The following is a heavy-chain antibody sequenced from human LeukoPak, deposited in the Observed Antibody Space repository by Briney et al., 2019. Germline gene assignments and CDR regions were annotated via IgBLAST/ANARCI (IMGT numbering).Heavy chain of an antibody. CDR1: GGSFSNYA. Sequence: SVKVSCKASGGSFSNYAISWVRQAPGQGLEWMGRIFPSLDIAKYAQQFQGRVTITADKSTSTASMELSSLRSEDTAVYYCARDPQRQLKSGNKTTFYGQGLWGQGTKVNVSS. CDR3: ARDPQRQLKSGNKTTFYGQGL. J-gene: IGHJ6*02. CDR2: IFPSLDIA. D-gene: IGHD1-14*01. V-gene: IGHV1-69*04.